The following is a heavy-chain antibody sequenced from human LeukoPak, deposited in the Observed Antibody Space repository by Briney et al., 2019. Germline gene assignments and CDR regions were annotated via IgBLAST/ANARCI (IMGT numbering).Heavy chain of an antibody. CDR2: IHAGNGNT. V-gene: IGHV1-3*01. D-gene: IGHD3-3*01. J-gene: IGHJ5*02. Sequence: ASVKVSCKASGYTFTNYAMHWLRQAPGQRLEWMGWIHAGNGNTKYSQKFQGRVTITRDISASTAYMELRSLRSEDTAVYYCATDLSITIFGVVKGRTWFDPWGQGTLVTVSS. CDR3: ATDLSITIFGVVKGRTWFDP. CDR1: GYTFTNYA.